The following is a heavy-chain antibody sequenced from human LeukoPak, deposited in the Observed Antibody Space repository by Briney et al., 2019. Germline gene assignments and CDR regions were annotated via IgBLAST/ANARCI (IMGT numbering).Heavy chain of an antibody. CDR1: GFTFSSYS. CDR3: AKRGVERVGDYHYYYYLDV. D-gene: IGHD1-1*01. V-gene: IGHV3-21*04. Sequence: PGGSLRLSCAASGFTFSSYSMNWVRQAPGKGLEWVSSISSSSSYIYYADSVKGRFTISGDNAKNSLYLQMNSLRAEDTALYYCAKRGVERVGDYHYYYYLDVWGKGTTVTVSS. J-gene: IGHJ6*03. CDR2: ISSSSSYI.